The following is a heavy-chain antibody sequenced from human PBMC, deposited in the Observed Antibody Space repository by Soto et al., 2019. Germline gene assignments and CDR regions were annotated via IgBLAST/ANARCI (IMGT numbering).Heavy chain of an antibody. CDR1: GFTFSRYA. V-gene: IGHV3-23*01. Sequence: EVQLLESGGGLVLPGGSLRLSCAASGFTFSRYAMTWVRQAPGRRLELVSAVSGSGITTYYTDSVKGRIISSRDNSKNTVYVEINSLRAEDTAVYYCAKDSMSANPSYYGIDVWGQGTTVTVSS. D-gene: IGHD3-3*02. J-gene: IGHJ6*02. CDR3: AKDSMSANPSYYGIDV. CDR2: VSGSGITT.